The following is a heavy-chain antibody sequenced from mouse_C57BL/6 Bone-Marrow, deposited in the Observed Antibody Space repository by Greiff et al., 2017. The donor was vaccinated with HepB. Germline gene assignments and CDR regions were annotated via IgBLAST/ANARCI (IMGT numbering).Heavy chain of an antibody. CDR3: ARQYYGSSYVAWFAY. CDR1: GFTFSSYT. J-gene: IGHJ3*01. V-gene: IGHV5-9*01. CDR2: ISGGGGNT. Sequence: EVMLVESGGGLVKPGGSLKLSCAASGFTFSSYTMSWVRQTPEKRLEWVATISGGGGNTYYPDSVKGRFTISRDNAKNTLYLQMSSLRSEDTALYYCARQYYGSSYVAWFAYWGQGTLVTVSA. D-gene: IGHD1-1*01.